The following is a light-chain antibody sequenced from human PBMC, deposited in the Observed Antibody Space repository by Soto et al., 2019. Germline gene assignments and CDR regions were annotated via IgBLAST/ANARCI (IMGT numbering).Light chain of an antibody. CDR2: DDS. V-gene: IGLV3-21*02. Sequence: VLTQPPSVSVAPGQTAKITCGGSNIGSKGVHWYQQKPGQAPLLVVYDDSDRPSGIPERFSGSNSGNTATLTISTVEAGDEADYYCQVWDSSSDHLYVFGTGTKVTVL. CDR3: QVWDSSSDHLYV. CDR1: NIGSKG. J-gene: IGLJ1*01.